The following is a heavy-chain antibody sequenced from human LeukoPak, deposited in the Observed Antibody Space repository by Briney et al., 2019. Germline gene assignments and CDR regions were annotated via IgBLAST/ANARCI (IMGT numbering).Heavy chain of an antibody. Sequence: PGGSLRLSCAASGFTFSSYGMHWVRQAPGKGLEWVAFIRYDGSNKYYADSVKGRFTISRDNSKNTLYLQMNSLRAEDTAVYYCAKDLGSSVMDYYYYMDVWGKGTTVTVSS. J-gene: IGHJ6*03. CDR3: AKDLGSSVMDYYYYMDV. CDR2: IRYDGSNK. CDR1: GFTFSSYG. D-gene: IGHD2-2*01. V-gene: IGHV3-30*02.